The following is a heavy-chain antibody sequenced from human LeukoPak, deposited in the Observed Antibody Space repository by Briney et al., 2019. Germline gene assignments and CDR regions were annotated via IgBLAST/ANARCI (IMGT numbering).Heavy chain of an antibody. CDR3: AKDKTYNWNYGWFDP. CDR2: ISWNSGSI. CDR1: GFTFDDYA. Sequence: PGGTLRLSCAASGFTFDDYAMHWVRQAPGKGLEWVSGISWNSGSIGYADSVKGRFTISRDNAKNSLYLQMNSLRAEDTALYYCAKDKTYNWNYGWFDPWGQGTLVTVSS. D-gene: IGHD1-7*01. J-gene: IGHJ5*02. V-gene: IGHV3-9*01.